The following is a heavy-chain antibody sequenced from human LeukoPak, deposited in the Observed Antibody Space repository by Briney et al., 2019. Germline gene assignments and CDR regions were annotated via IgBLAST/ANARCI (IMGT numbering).Heavy chain of an antibody. CDR2: ITTYNGNT. V-gene: IGHV1-18*01. J-gene: IGHJ4*01. Sequence: GASVKVSCKASGYTFTGYGISWVRQAPGQGLEWMGWITTYNGNTNFAQKVQGRVTMTTDTSTSTAYMELRSLRSDDTAVYYCARCILATCRYLPSFDFWGQEPWSPSPQ. CDR1: GYTFTGYG. D-gene: IGHD3-3*02. CDR3: ARCILATCRYLPSFDF.